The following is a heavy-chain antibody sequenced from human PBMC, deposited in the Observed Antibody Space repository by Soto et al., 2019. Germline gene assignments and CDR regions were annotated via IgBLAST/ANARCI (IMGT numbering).Heavy chain of an antibody. Sequence: PGGSLRLSCAASGFTFSSYAMHWVRQAPGKGLEWVSAVSGSGGSTYCADSVKGRFTISRDNSKNTLYLQMSSLRAEDTALYYCAKGWSDYFDSWGQGTLVTVSS. CDR3: AKGWSDYFDS. CDR2: VSGSGGST. CDR1: GFTFSSYA. V-gene: IGHV3-23*01. J-gene: IGHJ4*02. D-gene: IGHD3-3*01.